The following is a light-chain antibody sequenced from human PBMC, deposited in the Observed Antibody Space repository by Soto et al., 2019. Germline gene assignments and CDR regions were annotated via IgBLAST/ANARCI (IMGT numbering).Light chain of an antibody. V-gene: IGLV2-14*01. CDR3: TSYTRSNTWV. CDR1: SGDIGIYNF. Sequence: QPALTQPASVSGSLGQSITISCTGTSGDIGIYNFVSWFHQRPAKAPKLLIFEVHNRPSGVSDRFSASKSGNAASLTISGLKADDEGDYYCTSYTRSNTWVFGGGTKLTVL. J-gene: IGLJ3*02. CDR2: EVH.